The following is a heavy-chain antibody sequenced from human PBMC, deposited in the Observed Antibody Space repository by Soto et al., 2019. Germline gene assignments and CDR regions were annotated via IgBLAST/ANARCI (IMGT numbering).Heavy chain of an antibody. V-gene: IGHV3-33*08. CDR2: VWNDAYNK. Sequence: QIHLVESGGGVVQPGTSLRLSCAASGFTFKDYGMHWVRQAPGKGLEWVAGVWNDAYNKNYADSVRGRFTISRDNSKNTIYLQMDTLRGGDSALYFCARENGSCRTVINFDHWGQGTRVTVSP. CDR1: GFTFKDYG. CDR3: ARENGSCRTVINFDH. J-gene: IGHJ4*02. D-gene: IGHD2-21*01.